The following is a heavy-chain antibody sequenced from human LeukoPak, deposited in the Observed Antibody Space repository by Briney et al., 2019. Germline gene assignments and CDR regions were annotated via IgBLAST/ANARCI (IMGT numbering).Heavy chain of an antibody. D-gene: IGHD5-24*01. CDR3: ARLPQDLESHYYYYMDV. Sequence: GESLKISCKGSGYSFTKYWIGWVRQMPGKGLGWMGIIYPGDSDTRYSPSFQGQVTISADKSISTAYLQWSSLKASDTAMYYCARLPQDLESHYYYYMDVWGKGTTVTISS. J-gene: IGHJ6*03. CDR2: IYPGDSDT. CDR1: GYSFTKYW. V-gene: IGHV5-51*01.